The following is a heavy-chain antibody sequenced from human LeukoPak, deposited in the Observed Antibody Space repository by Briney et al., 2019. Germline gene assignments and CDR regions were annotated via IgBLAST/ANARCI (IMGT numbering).Heavy chain of an antibody. J-gene: IGHJ4*02. CDR3: ARVAYGDRY. D-gene: IGHD4-17*01. Sequence: GGFLRLSCAASGFTFSDYWMSWVRQAPGKGLEWVGNIQEDGSAQYYVDSVKGRFTISRDNAKNSLYLRMNSLRVDDTAVYYCARVAYGDRYWGQGTLVTVSS. V-gene: IGHV3-7*01. CDR1: GFTFSDYW. CDR2: IQEDGSAQ.